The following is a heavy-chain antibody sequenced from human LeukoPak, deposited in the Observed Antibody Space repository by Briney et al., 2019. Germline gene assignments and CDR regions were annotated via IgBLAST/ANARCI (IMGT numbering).Heavy chain of an antibody. CDR2: IIPIFGTA. V-gene: IGHV1-69*13. CDR3: ARDVRGAHYFDY. Sequence: SVKVSCTASGGTFSSYAISWVRQAPGQGLEWMGGIIPIFGTANYAQKLQGRVTITAGESTSTAYMELSSLRSEDTAVYYCARDVRGAHYFDYWGQGTLVTVSS. D-gene: IGHD3-10*01. CDR1: GGTFSSYA. J-gene: IGHJ4*02.